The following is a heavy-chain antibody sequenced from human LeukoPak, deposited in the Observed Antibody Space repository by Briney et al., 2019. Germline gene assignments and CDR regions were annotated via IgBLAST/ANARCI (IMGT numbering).Heavy chain of an antibody. Sequence: PGGSLRLSCAASGFTFSSYGMHWVRQAPGKGLEWVAVIWYDGSNKYYADSVKGRFTISRDNSKNTLYLQMNSLRAEDTAVYYCARERDCSSTGCYLSGMDVWGQGTTVTVSS. CDR1: GFTFSSYG. J-gene: IGHJ6*02. CDR2: IWYDGSNK. V-gene: IGHV3-33*01. CDR3: ARERDCSSTGCYLSGMDV. D-gene: IGHD2-2*01.